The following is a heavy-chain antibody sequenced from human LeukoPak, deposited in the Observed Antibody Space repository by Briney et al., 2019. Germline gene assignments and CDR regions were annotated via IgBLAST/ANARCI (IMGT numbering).Heavy chain of an antibody. CDR1: GGSISRYY. J-gene: IGHJ5*02. Sequence: PSETLSLTCTVSGGSISRYYWSWIRQSPGKGLEWNGYINYSGSTNYNPSLKSRVTISVDTSKNQFSLRLSSVTAADTAVYYCARSDGTVFGSGNYYSPWGQGTLVTVSS. D-gene: IGHD3-10*01. CDR3: ARSDGTVFGSGNYYSP. CDR2: INYSGST. V-gene: IGHV4-59*08.